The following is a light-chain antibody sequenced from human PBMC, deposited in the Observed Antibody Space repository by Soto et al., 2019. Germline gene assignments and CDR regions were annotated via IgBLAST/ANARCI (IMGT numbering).Light chain of an antibody. J-gene: IGKJ4*01. CDR2: GAS. CDR1: QSVISSS. Sequence: EIVLTQSPGTLSLSPGERATLSCGASQSVISSSLAWYQQKPGQAPRLLIYGASSRATGIPDRFSGSGSGTDFTLTISRLEPEDFAVYYCQQYGSSPNTFGGGTKVEIK. CDR3: QQYGSSPNT. V-gene: IGKV3-20*01.